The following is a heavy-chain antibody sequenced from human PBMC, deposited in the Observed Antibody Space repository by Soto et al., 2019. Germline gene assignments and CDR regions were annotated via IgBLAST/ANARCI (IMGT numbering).Heavy chain of an antibody. CDR2: ISGSGGST. J-gene: IGHJ6*03. CDR1: GFTFSSYA. V-gene: IGHV3-23*01. Sequence: EVQLLESGGGLVQPGGSLRLSCAASGFTFSSYAMSWVRQAPGKGLEWVSAISGSGGSTYYADSVKGRFTISRDNSKNTLYLHMNSLRAEDTAVYYCAKPGYYYYYMDVWGKGTTVTVSS. CDR3: AKPGYYYYYMDV.